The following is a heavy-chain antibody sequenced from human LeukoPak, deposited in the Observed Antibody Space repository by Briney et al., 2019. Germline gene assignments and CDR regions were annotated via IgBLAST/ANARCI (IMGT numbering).Heavy chain of an antibody. V-gene: IGHV4-31*03. CDR2: IYYSGST. Sequence: SETLSLTCTVSGGSISSGGYYWSWIRQHPGKGLEWIGYIYYSGSTYYNPSLKSRVTISVDTSKNQFSLKLSSVTAADTAVYYCAGDMTTVTYAFDIWGQGTMVTVSS. J-gene: IGHJ3*02. CDR1: GGSISSGGYY. CDR3: AGDMTTVTYAFDI. D-gene: IGHD4-11*01.